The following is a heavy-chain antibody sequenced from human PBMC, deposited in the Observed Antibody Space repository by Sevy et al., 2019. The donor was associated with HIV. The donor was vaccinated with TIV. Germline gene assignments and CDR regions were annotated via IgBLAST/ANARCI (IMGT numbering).Heavy chain of an antibody. D-gene: IGHD3-22*01. J-gene: IGHJ3*02. V-gene: IGHV3-33*01. CDR3: ASLPNNYYDSSGYSGNDAFDI. Sequence: GGSLRLSCAASGFTFSSYGMHWVRQAPGKGLEWVAVIWNDRSNKHYADSVKGRFTISRDNSKNTLYLQMNSLRAEDTAVYYCASLPNNYYDSSGYSGNDAFDIWGQGTVVTVS. CDR2: IWNDRSNK. CDR1: GFTFSSYG.